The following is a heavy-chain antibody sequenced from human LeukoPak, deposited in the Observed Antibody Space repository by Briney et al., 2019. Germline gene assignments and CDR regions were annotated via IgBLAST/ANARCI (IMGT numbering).Heavy chain of an antibody. V-gene: IGHV3-7*03. CDR1: GFTFSNYS. J-gene: IGHJ4*02. CDR2: IKQDGSEK. D-gene: IGHD4-17*01. CDR3: ARGQATMTN. Sequence: PGGSLRLSCAASGFTFSNYSMTWVRQAPGKGLEWVANIKQDGSEKYYVDSVKGRFTISRDNAKNSLYLQMNSLRAEDTAVYFCARGQATMTNWGQGTLVTVSS.